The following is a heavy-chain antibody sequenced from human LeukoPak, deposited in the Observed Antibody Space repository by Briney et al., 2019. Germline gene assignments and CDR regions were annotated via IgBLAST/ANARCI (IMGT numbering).Heavy chain of an antibody. Sequence: PGGSLRLSCAASGFTFSKYGIHWVRQAPGKGLEWLAFIRYDGTTKFYADSVKGRFTISRDNSKNTVYVQMNSLRAEDTAVYYCARGENVDYDFWSGYAPYYYYMDVWGKGTTVTVSS. CDR2: IRYDGTTK. CDR3: ARGENVDYDFWSGYAPYYYYMDV. CDR1: GFTFSKYG. V-gene: IGHV3-30*02. D-gene: IGHD3-3*01. J-gene: IGHJ6*03.